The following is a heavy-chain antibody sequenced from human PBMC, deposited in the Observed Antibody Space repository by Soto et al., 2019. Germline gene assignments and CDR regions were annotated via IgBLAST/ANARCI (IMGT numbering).Heavy chain of an antibody. V-gene: IGHV3-23*01. CDR3: LADPNWFDR. J-gene: IGHJ5*02. Sequence: GGSLRLSCAASGFNFKNYAMTWVRQAPGKGLEWVSTVYNSGDITHYADSVKGRFTISRDNSKNMVFLQMTSLRVEDTALYYCLADPNWFDRSGQGTMVTVSS. CDR2: VYNSGDIT. CDR1: GFNFKNYA.